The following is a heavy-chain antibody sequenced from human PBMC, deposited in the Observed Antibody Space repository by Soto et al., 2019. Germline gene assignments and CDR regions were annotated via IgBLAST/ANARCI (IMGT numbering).Heavy chain of an antibody. CDR2: VYDTDGT. V-gene: IGHV3-53*01. Sequence: DVQLVESGGGLIQPGGSLRLSCEAFGLTVSGKKYMAWVRQAPGKGLEWVSGVYDTDGTYYADSVKGRFTSSRDSSKTIVYLPMNSLRPDDTAGYYCASWRLQGHAYDIWGLGKTVNVSS. CDR3: ASWRLQGHAYDI. D-gene: IGHD4-4*01. CDR1: GLTVSGKKY. J-gene: IGHJ3*02.